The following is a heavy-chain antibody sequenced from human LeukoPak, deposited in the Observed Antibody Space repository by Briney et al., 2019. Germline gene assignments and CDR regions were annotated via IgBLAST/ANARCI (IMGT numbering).Heavy chain of an antibody. CDR3: ASDSYSSIGYF. CDR1: GGSFTGYY. D-gene: IGHD6-13*01. Sequence: SETLSLSCVMYGGSFTGYYWSWIRQSPGKGLEWIGEISPRGTKYNPSLKGRVTISLDTTKNQFSLILSSVTAADAAVYFCASDSYSSIGYFWRQGTLVTVSS. CDR2: ISPRGT. J-gene: IGHJ4*02. V-gene: IGHV4-34*01.